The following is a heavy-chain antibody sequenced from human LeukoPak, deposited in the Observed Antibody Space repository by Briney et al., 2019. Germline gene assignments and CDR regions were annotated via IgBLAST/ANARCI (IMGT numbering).Heavy chain of an antibody. Sequence: PSETLSLTCAVYGGSFSGYYWSWIRQPPGKGLEWIGEINHSGSTNYNPSLKSRVTISVDTSKNQFSLKLSSVTAADTAVYYCARGDMWFGAPYYYYMDVWGKGTTVTVSS. J-gene: IGHJ6*03. CDR2: INHSGST. D-gene: IGHD3-10*01. CDR3: ARGDMWFGAPYYYYMDV. CDR1: GGSFSGYY. V-gene: IGHV4-34*01.